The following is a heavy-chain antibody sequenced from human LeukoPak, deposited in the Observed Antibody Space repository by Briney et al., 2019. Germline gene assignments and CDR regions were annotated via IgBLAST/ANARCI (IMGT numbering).Heavy chain of an antibody. CDR3: ARDLGTSPDY. D-gene: IGHD2-2*01. CDR1: GFTFSNYG. J-gene: IGHJ4*02. CDR2: IWYDGSNK. V-gene: IGHV3-33*08. Sequence: PGGSLRLSCAASGFTFSNYGMHWVRQAPGKGLEWVAVIWYDGSNKDHADSVKGRFTISRDNSKNTLYLQMNSLRAEDTAMYYCARDLGTSPDYWGQGTLVTVSS.